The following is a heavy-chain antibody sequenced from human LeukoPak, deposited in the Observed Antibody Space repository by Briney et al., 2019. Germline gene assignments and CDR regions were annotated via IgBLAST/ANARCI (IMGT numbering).Heavy chain of an antibody. Sequence: GESLKISGKGSGYSFTSYWIGWVRQMPGKGLEWMGIIYPGDADTRYSPSFQGQVTISSDESISTAYLQGSSLKCADTARQYRARRGVAGTALGAFDFWGEGTMVTVPS. CDR1: GYSFTSYW. J-gene: IGHJ3*01. V-gene: IGHV5-51*01. D-gene: IGHD6-19*01. CDR3: ARRGVAGTALGAFDF. CDR2: IYPGDADT.